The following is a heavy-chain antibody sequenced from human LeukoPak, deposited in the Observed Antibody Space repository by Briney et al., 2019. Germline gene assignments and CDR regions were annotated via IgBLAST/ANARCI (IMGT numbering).Heavy chain of an antibody. CDR3: ARDHSSSSGPNFDY. Sequence: GASVKVSCKASGYTFTSYGISWVRQAPRQGLEWMGWISAYNGNTNYAQKLQGRVTMTTETSTSTAYMELRSLRSDDTAVYYCARDHSSSSGPNFDYWGQGTLVTVSS. J-gene: IGHJ4*02. V-gene: IGHV1-18*01. CDR1: GYTFTSYG. CDR2: ISAYNGNT. D-gene: IGHD6-6*01.